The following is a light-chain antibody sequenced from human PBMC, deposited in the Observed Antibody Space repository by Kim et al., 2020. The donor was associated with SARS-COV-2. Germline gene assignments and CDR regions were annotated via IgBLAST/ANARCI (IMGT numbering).Light chain of an antibody. CDR1: NIGSKS. CDR3: QVWDSSSDHRV. Sequence: SYELTQPPSVSVAPGKTARITRGGNNIGSKSVHWYQQKPGKAPVLVIYYDSDRPSGIPERFSGSNSGNTATLTISRVEAGDEADYYCQVWDSSSDHRVFGGGTKLTVL. CDR2: YDS. V-gene: IGLV3-21*04. J-gene: IGLJ3*02.